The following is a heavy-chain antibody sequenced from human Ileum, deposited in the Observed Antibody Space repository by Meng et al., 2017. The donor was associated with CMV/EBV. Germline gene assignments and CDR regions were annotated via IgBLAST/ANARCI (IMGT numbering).Heavy chain of an antibody. CDR2: IYHSGST. CDR1: GGSISSSSYY. D-gene: IGHD3-22*01. V-gene: IGHV4-39*01. CDR3: AGQKYYDNTDLDY. Sequence: SETLSLTCTVSGGSISSSSYYWGWIRQPPGKGLEWIGSIYHSGSTDYDPSLKSRVTISIDTSKNQFSLKLSSLTAADTAVYYCAGQKYYDNTDLDYWGQGSLVTVSS. J-gene: IGHJ4*02.